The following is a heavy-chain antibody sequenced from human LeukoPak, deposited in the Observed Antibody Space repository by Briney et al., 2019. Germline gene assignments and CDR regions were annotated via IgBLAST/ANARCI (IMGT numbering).Heavy chain of an antibody. J-gene: IGHJ4*02. D-gene: IGHD4-17*01. CDR2: ISWDGGST. CDR1: GFTFDDYT. Sequence: GGSLRLSCAASGFTFDDYTMHWVRQAPGKGLEWVSLISWDGGSTYYADSVKGRFTISRDNSKNSLYLQMNSLRTEDTALYYCAKSKTAVTTGYLDYWGQGTLVTVSS. CDR3: AKSKTAVTTGYLDY. V-gene: IGHV3-43*01.